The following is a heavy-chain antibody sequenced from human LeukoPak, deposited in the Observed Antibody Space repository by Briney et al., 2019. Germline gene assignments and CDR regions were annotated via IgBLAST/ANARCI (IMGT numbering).Heavy chain of an antibody. CDR1: GFTFSSYG. CDR2: INHSGST. CDR3: ARRRDFWSGYSYFQH. V-gene: IGHV4-34*01. J-gene: IGHJ1*01. D-gene: IGHD3-3*01. Sequence: GSLRLSCAASGFTFSSYGMTWVRQPPGKGLEWIGEINHSGSTNYNPSLKSRVTISVDTSKNQFSPKLSSVTAADTAVYYCARRRDFWSGYSYFQHWGQGTLVTVSS.